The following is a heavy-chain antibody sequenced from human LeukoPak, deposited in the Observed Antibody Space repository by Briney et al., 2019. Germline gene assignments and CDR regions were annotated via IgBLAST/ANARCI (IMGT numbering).Heavy chain of an antibody. CDR1: GGSISSYY. V-gene: IGHV4-59*01. CDR3: AGTEDIVVPTRFDY. D-gene: IGHD2-2*01. CDR2: IYYSGST. J-gene: IGHJ4*02. Sequence: PSETLSLTCTVSGGSISSYYWSWIRQPPGKGLEWIGYIYYSGSTNYNPSLECRVTISVDTSKNQFSLKLSSVTAADTAVYYCAGTEDIVVPTRFDYWGQGTLVTVSS.